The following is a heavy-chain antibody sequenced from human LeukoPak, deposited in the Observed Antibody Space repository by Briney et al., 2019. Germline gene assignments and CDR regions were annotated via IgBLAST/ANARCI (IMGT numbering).Heavy chain of an antibody. Sequence: PGGSLRLSCEASGFSFSNYWMSWVRQAPGKGLEWVANIQQHGSETYYVDSVKGRFTFSRDNAKNSLYLQMNSLRAEDTAVYYCATYSSSNGREFQYWGQGTLVTVSS. V-gene: IGHV3-7*01. D-gene: IGHD2-2*01. CDR1: GFSFSNYW. CDR2: IQQHGSET. J-gene: IGHJ1*01. CDR3: ATYSSSNGREFQY.